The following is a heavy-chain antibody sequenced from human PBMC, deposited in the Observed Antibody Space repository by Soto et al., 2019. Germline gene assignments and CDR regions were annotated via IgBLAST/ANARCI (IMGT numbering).Heavy chain of an antibody. V-gene: IGHV4-59*01. D-gene: IGHD1-26*01. J-gene: IGHJ4*02. Sequence: SETLSLTCTISGGSISVYYWSWIRQPPGQALEWIGYIYDSGSPYYNPSLRSRAIISADTSKNQISLKLTSATAADTAVYYWARGVGSSPPRYWGRGTLVTVSS. CDR3: ARGVGSSPPRY. CDR2: IYDSGSP. CDR1: GGSISVYY.